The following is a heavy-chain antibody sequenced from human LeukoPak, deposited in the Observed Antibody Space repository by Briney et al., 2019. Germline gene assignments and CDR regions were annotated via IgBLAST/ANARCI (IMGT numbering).Heavy chain of an antibody. CDR1: GFTFSSYA. CDR3: AKASRYFDWLSLDY. Sequence: GGSLRLSCAASGFTFSSYAMSWVRQAPGKGLEWVSLICGSGGCTYYADSVKGRFTISRDNSKNTLSLQMNSLRAEDTAVYYCAKASRYFDWLSLDYWGQGTLVTVSS. J-gene: IGHJ4*02. CDR2: ICGSGGCT. D-gene: IGHD3-9*01. V-gene: IGHV3-23*01.